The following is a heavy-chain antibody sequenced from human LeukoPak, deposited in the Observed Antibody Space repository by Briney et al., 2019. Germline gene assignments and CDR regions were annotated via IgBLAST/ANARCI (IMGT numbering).Heavy chain of an antibody. V-gene: IGHV4-34*01. CDR3: ARARVTTVTTGSPFDY. J-gene: IGHJ4*02. D-gene: IGHD4-17*01. Sequence: SETLSLTCAVYGGSFSGYYWSWIRQPPGKGLEWIGEINHSGSTNYNPSLKSRVTISVDTSKNQFSLKLSSVTAADAAVYYCARARVTTVTTGSPFDYWGQGTLVTVSS. CDR1: GGSFSGYY. CDR2: INHSGST.